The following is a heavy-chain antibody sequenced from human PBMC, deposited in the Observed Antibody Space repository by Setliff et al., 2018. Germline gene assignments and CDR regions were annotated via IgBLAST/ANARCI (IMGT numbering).Heavy chain of an antibody. CDR2: IYYSGST. Sequence: SETLSLTCTVSGGSISSGGYYWSWIRQHPGKGLEWIGYIYYSGSTYYNPSLKSRVTISVDTSKNQFSLQLTSVTSADTAVYFCARGGVLGTGDFDYWGQGTLVTVSS. V-gene: IGHV4-31*03. CDR1: GGSISSGGYY. D-gene: IGHD2-8*01. J-gene: IGHJ4*02. CDR3: ARGGVLGTGDFDY.